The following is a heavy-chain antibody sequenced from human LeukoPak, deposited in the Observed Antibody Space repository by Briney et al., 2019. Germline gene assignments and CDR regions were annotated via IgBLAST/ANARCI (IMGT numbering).Heavy chain of an antibody. CDR3: ARWQPTTGIDY. V-gene: IGHV1-8*01. D-gene: IGHD4-17*01. CDR2: MNPNSGNT. CDR1: GYTFTSCE. J-gene: IGHJ4*02. Sequence: ASVKVSCKASGYTFTSCEITWVRQATGQGLEWMGWMNPNSGNTGYAQKFQGRVTMTRNTSISTAYMELSSLRSEDTAVYYCARWQPTTGIDYWGQGTLVTVSS.